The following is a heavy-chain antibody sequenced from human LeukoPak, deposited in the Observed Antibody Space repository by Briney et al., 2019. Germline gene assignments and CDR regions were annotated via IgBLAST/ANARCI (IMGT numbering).Heavy chain of an antibody. J-gene: IGHJ4*02. CDR1: GFTFSHYG. D-gene: IGHD6-6*01. V-gene: IGHV3-23*01. CDR2: ISGSGNGT. Sequence: GGSLRLSCAGSGFTFSHYGVSWVRQAPGKGLEWVSGISGSGNGTYYVDSVKGRFSISRDNSKNTVYLQMNSLRAEDTAVYYCAKAEYSSSSGLGYWGQGTLVTVSS. CDR3: AKAEYSSSSGLGY.